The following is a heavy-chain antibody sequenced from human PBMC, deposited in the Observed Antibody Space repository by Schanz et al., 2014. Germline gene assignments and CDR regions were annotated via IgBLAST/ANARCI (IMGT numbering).Heavy chain of an antibody. D-gene: IGHD4-17*01. CDR2: IYHSGST. CDR3: ARDRGHGDLPGDI. Sequence: QVQLQESGPGLVKPSGTLSLTCAVSGGSISSSDWWSWVRQPPGKGLEWIGEIYHSGSTYYNPSLKRRVCKIGDTAKNQFSLNLSSAAGADTAVEYCARDRGHGDLPGDIWGQGTMVTVSS. V-gene: IGHV4-4*02. J-gene: IGHJ3*02. CDR1: GGSISSSDW.